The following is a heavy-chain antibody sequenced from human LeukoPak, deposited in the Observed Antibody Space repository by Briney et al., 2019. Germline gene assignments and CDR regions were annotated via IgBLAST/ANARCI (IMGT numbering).Heavy chain of an antibody. CDR1: GFIVSSNY. V-gene: IGHV3-53*01. J-gene: IGHJ3*02. CDR3: ARKYYYDSSGSDAFDI. Sequence: PGGSLRLSCAASGFIVSSNYMSWVRQAPGKGLEWVPVMYSGGSTYYADSVQGRFTISSDSSKNTLYLQMNSLRAEDTAVYYCARKYYYDSSGSDAFDIWGQGTMVTVSS. D-gene: IGHD3-22*01. CDR2: MYSGGST.